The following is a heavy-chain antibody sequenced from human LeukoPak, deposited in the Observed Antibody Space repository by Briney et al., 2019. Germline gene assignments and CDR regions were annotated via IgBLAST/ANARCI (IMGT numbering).Heavy chain of an antibody. CDR1: EFTFSSYI. CDR3: AKDPAKTNYYYYGMDV. Sequence: PGGSLRLSCAASEFTFSSYIMHWVRQAPGKGLEWVAAIASDASHTFYVESVKGRFTISRDNSKNTLYLQMNSLRSGDTAVYYCAKDPAKTNYYYYGMDVWGQGTMVTVSS. D-gene: IGHD1/OR15-1a*01. CDR2: IASDASHT. J-gene: IGHJ6*02. V-gene: IGHV3-30-3*02.